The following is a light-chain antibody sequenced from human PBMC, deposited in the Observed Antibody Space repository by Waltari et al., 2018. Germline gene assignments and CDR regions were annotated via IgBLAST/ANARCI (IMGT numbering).Light chain of an antibody. J-gene: IGKJ3*01. Sequence: DIQMTQSPSSLSASIGDRVTITCRASQDIKNDLGWLQQKPGEATRRRLYCASTLQIGVQSSFSGSGSGTDFTLPIASLQPEDFATYDCLQHTNYPFTFGPGTKVDVK. V-gene: IGKV1-17*01. CDR3: LQHTNYPFT. CDR1: QDIKND. CDR2: CAS.